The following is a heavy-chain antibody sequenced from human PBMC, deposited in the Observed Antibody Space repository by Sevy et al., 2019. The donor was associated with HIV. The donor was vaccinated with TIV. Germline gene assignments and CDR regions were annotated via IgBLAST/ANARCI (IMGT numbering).Heavy chain of an antibody. J-gene: IGHJ4*02. D-gene: IGHD4-17*01. V-gene: IGHV3-15*06. Sequence: GGSLRLSCVATGLTFSNAWMGWVRQAPGKGLEWVGRIRSNRDRGTTSYAAPLKGRATISRDDSKNTLFLQMNIVKSADTAVYYCTTDREYGDYKGDFDYWGQGALSPSPQ. CDR1: GLTFSNAW. CDR2: IRSNRDRGTT. CDR3: TTDREYGDYKGDFDY.